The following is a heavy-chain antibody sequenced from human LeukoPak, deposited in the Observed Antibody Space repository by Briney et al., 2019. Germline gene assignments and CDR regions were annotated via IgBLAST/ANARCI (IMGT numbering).Heavy chain of an antibody. CDR2: IKQDGSEK. V-gene: IGHV3-7*01. CDR3: ARPIDY. Sequence: GGSLRLSCAASGFTFSSYSMNWVRQAPGKGLEWVANIKQDGSEKYYVDSVKGRFTISRDNAKNSLYLQMNSLRAEDTAVYYCARPIDYWGQGTLVTVSS. CDR1: GFTFSSYS. J-gene: IGHJ4*02.